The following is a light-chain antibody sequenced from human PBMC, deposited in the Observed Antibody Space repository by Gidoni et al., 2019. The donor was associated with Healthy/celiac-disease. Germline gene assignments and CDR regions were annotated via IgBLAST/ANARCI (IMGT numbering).Light chain of an antibody. Sequence: DIQMTQSPSTLSASVGDRVTITCPASQSISSWLAWYKQKPGKAPKLLIYKASSLESGVPSRFSGSGSGTEFTLTISSLQPDDFATYYCQQYNSYPITFGQGTRLEIK. CDR1: QSISSW. V-gene: IGKV1-5*03. CDR2: KAS. J-gene: IGKJ5*01. CDR3: QQYNSYPIT.